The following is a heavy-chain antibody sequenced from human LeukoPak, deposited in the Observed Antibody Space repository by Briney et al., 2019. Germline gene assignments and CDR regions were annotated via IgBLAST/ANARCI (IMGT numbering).Heavy chain of an antibody. V-gene: IGHV4-34*01. CDR1: AGSFRAYY. CDR3: ARGRSSGLSSSIDN. CDR2: INRSGST. Sequence: SETLSLTCAVYAGSFRAYYWSWIRQSPGKGLEWIGEINRSGSTNYTPSLKSRVTMSLDTSKNQFSLRLKSVTAADTALYYCARGRSSGLSSSIDNWGQGTLVTVSS. J-gene: IGHJ4*02. D-gene: IGHD6-19*01.